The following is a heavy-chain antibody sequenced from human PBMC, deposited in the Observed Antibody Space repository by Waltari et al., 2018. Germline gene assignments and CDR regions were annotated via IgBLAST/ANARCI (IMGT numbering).Heavy chain of an antibody. CDR1: GFTFSRYW. V-gene: IGHV3-7*01. CDR3: AKSRGFEY. J-gene: IGHJ4*02. D-gene: IGHD3-10*01. Sequence: EVQLVESGGGLVQPGGSLRLSCEASGFTFSRYWMSWVRQTPGKGREWGANINYDGRQKYYVDSVKGRFAIARDNARNSVYLQMNSLRVEDTAVYYCAKSRGFEYWGQGALITVSS. CDR2: INYDGRQK.